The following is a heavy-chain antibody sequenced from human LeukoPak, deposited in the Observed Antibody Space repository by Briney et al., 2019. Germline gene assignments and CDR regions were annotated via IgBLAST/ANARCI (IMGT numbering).Heavy chain of an antibody. CDR1: GYTFIGHY. Sequence: ASVKVSCKASGYTFIGHYIHWVRQAPGQGLEWVGWMNPDSGGTNYAQKFQDGVTMNRDTSITTAYMELNRLTADDTAIYYCARIMEYYDFTPRGFDIWGRGTMVAVSS. D-gene: IGHD3/OR15-3a*01. V-gene: IGHV1-2*02. CDR3: ARIMEYYDFTPRGFDI. CDR2: MNPDSGGT. J-gene: IGHJ3*02.